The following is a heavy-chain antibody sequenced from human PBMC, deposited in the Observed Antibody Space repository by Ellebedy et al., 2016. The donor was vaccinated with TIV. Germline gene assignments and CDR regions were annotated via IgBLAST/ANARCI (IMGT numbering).Heavy chain of an antibody. CDR3: TTDRLWFGELLYPPPFWFDP. CDR2: IKTKIDGGTT. CDR1: GFTFRNAW. D-gene: IGHD3-10*01. J-gene: IGHJ5*02. V-gene: IGHV3-15*01. Sequence: GESLKISCAASGFTFRNAWMSWVRQAPGKGLEWVGRIKTKIDGGTTDYAAPVKVRFTISRDDSGNTLYLQMNSLTAEDTAVYYCTTDRLWFGELLYPPPFWFDPWGQGTLVTVSS.